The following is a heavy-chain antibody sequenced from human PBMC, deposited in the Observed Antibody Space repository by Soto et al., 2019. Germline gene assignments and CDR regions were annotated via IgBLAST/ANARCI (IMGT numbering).Heavy chain of an antibody. CDR1: GFTFSNYW. CDR2: IKEDGSEK. V-gene: IGHV3-7*01. D-gene: IGHD3-10*02. CDR3: ARDSGGWTGTMWYDGLDF. Sequence: GGSLRLSCAASGFTFSNYWMTWVRQAPGKGLEWMANIKEDGSEKNYVDSVKGRFTISRDNAKKSLSLQMNSLRAEDTAVYYCARDSGGWTGTMWYDGLDFWGQGTMVTVSS. J-gene: IGHJ3*01.